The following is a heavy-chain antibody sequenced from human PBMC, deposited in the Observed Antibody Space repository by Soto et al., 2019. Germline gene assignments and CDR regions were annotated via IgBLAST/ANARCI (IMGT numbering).Heavy chain of an antibody. D-gene: IGHD5-12*01. CDR1: GFNFNAYG. J-gene: IGHJ6*02. Sequence: QVQLVESGGGVVQPGRSLRFSCAASGFNFNAYGMHWVRQAPGKGLEWVAFISKDGSNKYYADSVEGRFTISRDNSKNTLYLQLNSLRVEDTAVYYCARNGVDIEATIDYGLDVWGQGTTVTVSS. CDR3: ARNGVDIEATIDYGLDV. V-gene: IGHV3-30*03. CDR2: ISKDGSNK.